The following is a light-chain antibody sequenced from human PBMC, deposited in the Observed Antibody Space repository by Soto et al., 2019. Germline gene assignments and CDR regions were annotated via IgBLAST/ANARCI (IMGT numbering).Light chain of an antibody. CDR1: QSMSSY. Sequence: DIQMTQSPSSLSASVGDRVTITCRASQSMSSYLNWYQQKPGQAPKLLIYAASSLQSGVPSRFSGSGSGTDFTLTISSLQPEDVATYYCQQSYSTLWTFGQGTKVEIK. V-gene: IGKV1-39*01. CDR2: AAS. CDR3: QQSYSTLWT. J-gene: IGKJ1*01.